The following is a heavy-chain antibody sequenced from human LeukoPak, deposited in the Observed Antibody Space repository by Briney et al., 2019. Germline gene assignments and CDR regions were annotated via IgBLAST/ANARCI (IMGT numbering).Heavy chain of an antibody. CDR1: GFTFSSYS. Sequence: GGSLRLSCAASGFTFSSYSMNWVRQAPVKGLEWVSSISSSSSYIYYADSVKGRFTISRDNAKNSLYLQMNSLRAEDTAVYYCARMAGTYYDFWSGYLDYWGQGTLVTVSS. D-gene: IGHD3-3*01. V-gene: IGHV3-21*01. CDR2: ISSSSSYI. CDR3: ARMAGTYYDFWSGYLDY. J-gene: IGHJ4*02.